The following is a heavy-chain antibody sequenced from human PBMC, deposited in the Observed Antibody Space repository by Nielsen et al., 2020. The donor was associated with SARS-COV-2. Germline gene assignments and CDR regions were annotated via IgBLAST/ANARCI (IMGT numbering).Heavy chain of an antibody. CDR3: AREVKRWTGNWFDP. J-gene: IGHJ5*02. D-gene: IGHD4-23*01. V-gene: IGHV3-7*03. CDR2: IKQDGSEK. Sequence: GGSLRLSCAASGFTFSSYWMSWVRQAPGKGLEWVANIKQDGSEKYYVDSVKGRFTISRDNAKNSLYLQMNSLRAEDTAVYYCAREVKRWTGNWFDPWGQGTLVTVSS. CDR1: GFTFSSYW.